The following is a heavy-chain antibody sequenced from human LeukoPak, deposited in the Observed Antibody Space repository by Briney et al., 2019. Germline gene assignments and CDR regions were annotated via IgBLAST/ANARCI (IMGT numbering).Heavy chain of an antibody. D-gene: IGHD6-6*01. CDR1: GGSISSYY. CDR2: IYTSGST. CDR3: ARDSHYSSSSGYYYYYMNV. J-gene: IGHJ6*03. Sequence: KPSETLSLTCTVSGGSISSYYWSWIRQPAGKGLEWIGRIYTSGSTYYNPSLKSRVTISVDTSKNQFSLKLNSVTAADTAIYYCARDSHYSSSSGYYYYYMNVWGKGTTVTVSS. V-gene: IGHV4-4*07.